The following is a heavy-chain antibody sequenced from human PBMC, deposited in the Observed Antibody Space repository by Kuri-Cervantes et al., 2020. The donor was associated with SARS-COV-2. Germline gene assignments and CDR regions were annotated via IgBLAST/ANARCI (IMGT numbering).Heavy chain of an antibody. D-gene: IGHD6-13*01. V-gene: IGHV3-20*04. CDR3: AREKGSSSWPIDY. CDR1: GFTVSSNY. CDR2: INWNGGST. J-gene: IGHJ4*02. Sequence: GESLKISCAASGFTVSSNYMSWVRQAPGKGLEWVSGINWNGGSTGYADSVKGRFTISRDNAKNSLYLQMNSLRAEDTALYYCAREKGSSSWPIDYWGQGTLVTVSS.